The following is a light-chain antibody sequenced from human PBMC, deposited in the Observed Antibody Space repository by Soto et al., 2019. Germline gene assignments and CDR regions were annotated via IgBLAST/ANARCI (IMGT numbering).Light chain of an antibody. CDR1: QSLNSY. CDR3: QQRRDWPLT. J-gene: IGKJ4*01. CDR2: DAS. Sequence: EIVLTQSPATLSLSPGERATLSCRASQSLNSYLAWFQQKPGQAPRLLIFDASNRATGIPARFIGSGSGTDFTLTISSLEPEDFAVYYCQQRRDWPLTFGGGTKVEIK. V-gene: IGKV3-11*01.